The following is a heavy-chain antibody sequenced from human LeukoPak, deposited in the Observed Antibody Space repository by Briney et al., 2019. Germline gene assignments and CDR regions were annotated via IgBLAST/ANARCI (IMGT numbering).Heavy chain of an antibody. D-gene: IGHD2-2*01. CDR3: ARGGSGDCSSTSCYDREFGY. V-gene: IGHV3-30-3*01. J-gene: IGHJ4*02. CDR1: GFTFSSYA. Sequence: GGSLRLSCAASGFTFSSYAMHWVRQAPGKGLEWVAVISYDGSNKYYADSVKGRFTISRDNSKNTLYLQMNSLRAEDTAVYYCARGGSGDCSSTSCYDREFGYWGQGTLVTVSS. CDR2: ISYDGSNK.